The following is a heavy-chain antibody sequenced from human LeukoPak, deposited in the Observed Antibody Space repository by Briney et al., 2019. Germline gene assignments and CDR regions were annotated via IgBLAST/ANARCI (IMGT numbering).Heavy chain of an antibody. Sequence: ASVKVSCKASGYTFTGYYMHWVRQAPGQGLEWMGWINPNSGGTNYAQKFQGRVTMTRDTSISTAYMEPSRLRSDDTAVYYCARGIVGATFYFDYWGQGTLVTVSS. CDR1: GYTFTGYY. V-gene: IGHV1-2*02. D-gene: IGHD1-26*01. CDR2: INPNSGGT. CDR3: ARGIVGATFYFDY. J-gene: IGHJ4*02.